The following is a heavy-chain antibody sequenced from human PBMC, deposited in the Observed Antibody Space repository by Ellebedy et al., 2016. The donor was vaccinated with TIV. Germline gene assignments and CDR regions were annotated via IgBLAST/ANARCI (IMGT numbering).Heavy chain of an antibody. CDR2: ISYSGST. V-gene: IGHV4-30-4*08. CDR1: GGSFSSGDYY. Sequence: MPSETLSLTCTVSGGSFSSGDYYWSWIRQPPGKGLEWIGYISYSGSTYYNPSLKSRVTISADTSKNQFSLRLSSVTAADTAVYFYARGDSSSSRVYYWGQGTLVTVSS. CDR3: ARGDSSSSRVYY. J-gene: IGHJ4*02. D-gene: IGHD6-6*01.